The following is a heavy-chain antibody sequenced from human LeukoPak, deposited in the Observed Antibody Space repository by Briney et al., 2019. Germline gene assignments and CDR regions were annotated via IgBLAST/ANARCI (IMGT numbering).Heavy chain of an antibody. CDR3: AHSQYYYDSSGYPSPIFDY. CDR2: IYWDDNK. V-gene: IGHV2-5*02. Sequence: SGPTLVKPTQTLTLTCTFSGFSLSTSGVGVGWIRQPPGKALEWLALIYWDDNKRYSPSLKSRLTITKDTSKDQVVLTMTNMDPVDTATYYCAHSQYYYDSSGYPSPIFDYWGQGTLVTVSS. D-gene: IGHD3-22*01. J-gene: IGHJ4*02. CDR1: GFSLSTSGVG.